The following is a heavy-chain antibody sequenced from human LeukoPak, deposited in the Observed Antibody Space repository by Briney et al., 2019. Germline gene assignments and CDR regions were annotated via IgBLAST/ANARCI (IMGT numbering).Heavy chain of an antibody. CDR1: GGSFSGYY. V-gene: IGHV4-34*01. Sequence: SETLSLTCAVYGGSFSGYYWSWIRQPPGKGLEWIGEINHSGSTNYNPSLKSRVTISVDTSKNQFPLKLSSVTAADTAVYYCARRQQWLVPGYWGQGTLVTVSS. CDR3: ARRQQWLVPGY. CDR2: INHSGST. D-gene: IGHD6-19*01. J-gene: IGHJ4*02.